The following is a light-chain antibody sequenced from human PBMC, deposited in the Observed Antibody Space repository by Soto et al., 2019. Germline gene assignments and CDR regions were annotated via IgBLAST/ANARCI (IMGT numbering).Light chain of an antibody. CDR1: QSVGSY. V-gene: IGKV3-11*01. CDR2: DAS. Sequence: EIVLTQSPVTLSLSPGERATLSCRASQSVGSYFAWYQQKPGQAPRLLIYDASNRATGIPARFSGSGSGTDFTRTISSLEPEDFAVYYCQERSDWPSTFGGGTKVEIK. J-gene: IGKJ4*01. CDR3: QERSDWPST.